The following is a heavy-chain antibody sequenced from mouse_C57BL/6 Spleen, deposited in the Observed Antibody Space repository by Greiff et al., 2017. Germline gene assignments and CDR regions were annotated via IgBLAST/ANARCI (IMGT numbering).Heavy chain of an antibody. CDR1: GFNIKNTY. J-gene: IGHJ4*01. CDR3: ARGYYGSSYWYAMDY. Sequence: VQLKQSVAELVRPGASVKLSCTASGFNIKNTYMHWVKQRPEQGLEWIGRIDPANGNTKYAPKFKGKATITADTSSNTAYLQLSSLTSEDTAIYYCARGYYGSSYWYAMDYWGQGTSVTVSS. D-gene: IGHD1-1*01. CDR2: IDPANGNT. V-gene: IGHV14-3*01.